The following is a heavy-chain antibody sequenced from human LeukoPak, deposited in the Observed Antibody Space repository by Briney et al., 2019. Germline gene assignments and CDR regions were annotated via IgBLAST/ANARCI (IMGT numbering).Heavy chain of an antibody. Sequence: SGTLPLTCAVSGGSISSSNWWSWVRQPPGTGLEWIGEIYHSGSTNYNPSLKSRVTISVDKSKNQFSLKLSSVTAADTAVYYCARRYYYGSGSYYSVGWFDPWGQGTLVTVSS. D-gene: IGHD3-10*01. CDR2: IYHSGST. V-gene: IGHV4-4*02. CDR3: ARRYYYGSGSYYSVGWFDP. CDR1: GGSISSSNW. J-gene: IGHJ5*02.